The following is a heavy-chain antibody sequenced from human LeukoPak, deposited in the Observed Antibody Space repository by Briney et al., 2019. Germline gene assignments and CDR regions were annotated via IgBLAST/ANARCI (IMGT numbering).Heavy chain of an antibody. CDR3: ARGYDYGDYFDY. J-gene: IGHJ4*02. V-gene: IGHV3-53*01. CDR1: GFTFSSYS. CDR2: VYSAGST. D-gene: IGHD4-17*01. Sequence: GGSLRLSCAASGFTFSSYSMNWVRRAPGKGLEWVSVVYSAGSTYYADSVKGRFTISRDNSKNTVYLQMYSLRAEDTAVYYCARGYDYGDYFDYWGQGTLVTVSS.